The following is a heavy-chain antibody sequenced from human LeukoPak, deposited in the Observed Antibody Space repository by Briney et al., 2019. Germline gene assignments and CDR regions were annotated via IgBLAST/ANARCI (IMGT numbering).Heavy chain of an antibody. CDR3: ARDGLRKAAAGTHWYFDL. V-gene: IGHV4-59*01. Sequence: PSETLSLTCTVSGGSISSYYWSWIRQPPGKGLEWIGYIYYSGSTNYNPSLKSRVTISVDTSKNQFSLKLSSVTAADTAVYYCARDGLRKAAAGTHWYFDLWGRGTLVTVSS. CDR2: IYYSGST. J-gene: IGHJ2*01. CDR1: GGSISSYY. D-gene: IGHD6-13*01.